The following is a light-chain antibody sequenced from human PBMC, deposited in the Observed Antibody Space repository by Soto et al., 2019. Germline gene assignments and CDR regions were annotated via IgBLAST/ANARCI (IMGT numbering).Light chain of an antibody. J-gene: IGKJ2*01. CDR3: HQYDDGPYT. Sequence: EIVMTQSPATLSLSPGERATLSCRASQSVSSNVAWYQQIPGQTPRLLIYGASTRATGIPVRFSGSGSGTEFTITISSLQSEDFAVYYCHQYDDGPYTFGQGTKVEI. CDR2: GAS. V-gene: IGKV3-15*01. CDR1: QSVSSN.